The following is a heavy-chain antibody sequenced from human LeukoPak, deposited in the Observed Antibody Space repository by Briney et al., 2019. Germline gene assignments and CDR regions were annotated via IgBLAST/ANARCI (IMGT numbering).Heavy chain of an antibody. D-gene: IGHD3-22*01. CDR1: GFTFSSYG. CDR2: IRYDGSNK. CDR3: AKVPYYDSSGKYYFDY. Sequence: PGGSLRLSCAASGFTFSSYGMHWVRQAPGKGLEWVAFIRYDGSNKYYADSVKGRFTISRDNSKNTLYLQMNSLRAEDTAVYYCAKVPYYDSSGKYYFDYWGQGTLVTVSS. V-gene: IGHV3-30*02. J-gene: IGHJ4*02.